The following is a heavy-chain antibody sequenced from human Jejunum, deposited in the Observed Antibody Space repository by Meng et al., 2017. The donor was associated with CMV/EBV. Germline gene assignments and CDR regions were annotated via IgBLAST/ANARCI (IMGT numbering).Heavy chain of an antibody. V-gene: IGHV4-30-4*08. Sequence: QVEPQGPGPSLVKPSKTLSLTCTVAGDSISSGDYSWNWIRQSPGKGLEWIGYIYYNGNAYYNPSLQSRVSISVDTSKNEFSLNLNSVTAADTALYFCARGGIFRGIDYWGQGTLVTVSS. D-gene: IGHD3-10*01. CDR2: IYYNGNA. CDR1: GDSISSGDYS. CDR3: ARGGIFRGIDY. J-gene: IGHJ4*02.